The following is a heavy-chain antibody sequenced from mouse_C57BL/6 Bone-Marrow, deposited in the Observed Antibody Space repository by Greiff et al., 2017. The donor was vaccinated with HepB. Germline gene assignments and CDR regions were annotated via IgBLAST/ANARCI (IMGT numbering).Heavy chain of an antibody. CDR2: ISSGGDYI. CDR3: TRTTVRGAMDY. CDR1: GFTFSDYG. D-gene: IGHD1-1*01. Sequence: EVMLVESGGGLVKPGGSLKLSCAASGFTFSDYGMHWVRQAPEKGLEWVAYISSGGDYIYYADTVKGRFTISRDNARNTLYLQMSSLKSEDTAMYYCTRTTVRGAMDYWGQGTSVTVSS. J-gene: IGHJ4*01. V-gene: IGHV5-17*03.